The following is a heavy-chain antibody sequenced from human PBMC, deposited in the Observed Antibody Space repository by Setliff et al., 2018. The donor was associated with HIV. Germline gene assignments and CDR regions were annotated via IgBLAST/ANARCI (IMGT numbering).Heavy chain of an antibody. CDR1: GGSISSSSYY. V-gene: IGHV4-39*01. J-gene: IGHJ5*02. CDR2: IYYSGST. CDR3: ARPLLRFLEWPPSWFDP. Sequence: SETLSLTWTVSGGSISSSSYYWGWIRQPPGKGLEWIGSIYYSGSTYYNPSLKSRVTISVDMSKNQFSLKLSSVTAADTAVYYCARPLLRFLEWPPSWFDPWGQGTLVTVSS. D-gene: IGHD3-3*01.